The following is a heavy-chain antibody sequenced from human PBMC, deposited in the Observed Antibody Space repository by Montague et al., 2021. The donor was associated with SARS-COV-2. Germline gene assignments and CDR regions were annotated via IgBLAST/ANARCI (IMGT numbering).Heavy chain of an antibody. CDR1: GFTFSSYA. D-gene: IGHD6-13*01. CDR3: AEAYSSSWRNWLDP. CDR2: IHNGDGNT. V-gene: IGHV3-23*03. Sequence: SLRLSCAASGFTFSSYAMSWVRQAPGKGLEWVSVIHNGDGNTYYGDSVKGRFTISRDNSKNTLYLQMNSLRAEDTAVYYCAEAYSSSWRNWLDPGGQGTLVTVSS. J-gene: IGHJ5*02.